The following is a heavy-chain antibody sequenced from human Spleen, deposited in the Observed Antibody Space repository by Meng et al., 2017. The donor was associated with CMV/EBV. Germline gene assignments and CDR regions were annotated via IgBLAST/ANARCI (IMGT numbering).Heavy chain of an antibody. D-gene: IGHD2-2*02. CDR1: GFTFSSYS. V-gene: IGHV3-21*01. CDR3: ARDPNQLLYLGDYYGMDV. Sequence: LSLTCAASGFTFSSYSMNWVRQAPGKGLEWVSSISSSSSYIYYADSVKGRFTISRDNAKNSLYLQMNSLRAEDTAVYYCARDPNQLLYLGDYYGMDVWGQGTTVTVSS. CDR2: ISSSSSYI. J-gene: IGHJ6*02.